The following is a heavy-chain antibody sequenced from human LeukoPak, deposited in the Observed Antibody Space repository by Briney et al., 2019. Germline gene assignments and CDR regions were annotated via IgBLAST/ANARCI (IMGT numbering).Heavy chain of an antibody. CDR3: ATGVHGIAAAGDYYFDY. CDR1: GGSISRGSYY. Sequence: SETLSLTCTVSGGSISRGSYYWSWIRQSAGKGLECIGHIFTGGSTNYNPSLKSRVNISVDTSKNQFSLKMSSVTAADTAVYYCATGVHGIAAAGDYYFDYWGQGTLVTVSS. D-gene: IGHD6-13*01. CDR2: IFTGGST. J-gene: IGHJ4*02. V-gene: IGHV4-61*09.